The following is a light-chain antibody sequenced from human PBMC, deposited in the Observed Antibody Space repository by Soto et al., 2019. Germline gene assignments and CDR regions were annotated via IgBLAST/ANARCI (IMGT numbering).Light chain of an antibody. CDR1: SSDVGGYNY. CDR3: SSYADNYNYV. CDR2: EVS. V-gene: IGLV2-8*01. J-gene: IGLJ1*01. Sequence: QSALTQPPPASGPPGQSVTISCTGTSSDVGGYNYVSWYQQHPGKAPRLIIFEVSKRPSGVPDRFSGSKSGNTASLTVSGLQAEDEADYYCSSYADNYNYVFGTGTKVTVL.